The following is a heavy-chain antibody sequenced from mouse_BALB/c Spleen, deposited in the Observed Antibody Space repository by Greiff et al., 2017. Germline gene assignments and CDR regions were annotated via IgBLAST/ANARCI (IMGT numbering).Heavy chain of an antibody. Sequence: EVNVVESGGGLVQPGGSLRLSCATSGFTFTDYYMSWVRQPPGKALEWLGFIRNKANGYTTEYSASVKGRFTISRDNSQSILYLQMNTLRAEDSATYYCARYDGAWFAYWGQGTLVTVSA. CDR2: IRNKANGYTT. CDR1: GFTFTDYY. D-gene: IGHD2-14*01. V-gene: IGHV7-3*02. J-gene: IGHJ3*01. CDR3: ARYDGAWFAY.